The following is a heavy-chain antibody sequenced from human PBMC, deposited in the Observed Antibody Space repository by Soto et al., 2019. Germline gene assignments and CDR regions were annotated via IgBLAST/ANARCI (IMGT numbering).Heavy chain of an antibody. CDR3: AKDRFLYGGNSWGVFDY. Sequence: QVQLVESGGGVVQPGRSLRLSCAASGFTFSSYGMHWVRQAPGKGLEWVAVISYDGSNKYYADSVKGRFTISRDNSKNTLYLQMNSLRAEDTAVYYCAKDRFLYGGNSWGVFDYWGQGTLVIVSS. CDR1: GFTFSSYG. J-gene: IGHJ4*02. V-gene: IGHV3-30*18. D-gene: IGHD2-21*02. CDR2: ISYDGSNK.